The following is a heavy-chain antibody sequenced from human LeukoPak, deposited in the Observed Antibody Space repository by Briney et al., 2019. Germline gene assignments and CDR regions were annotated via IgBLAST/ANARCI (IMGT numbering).Heavy chain of an antibody. CDR2: IRYDGSNK. D-gene: IGHD3-10*01. CDR1: GSTFSSYG. J-gene: IGHJ6*03. V-gene: IGHV3-30*02. CDR3: AKDGQYGSGRDYYYYMDV. Sequence: GRSLRLSCAASGSTFSSYGMHWVRQAPGKWLEWVAFIRYDGSNKYYADSVKGGFTISRDNSKNTLYLQMNSLRVEDTAVYYCAKDGQYGSGRDYYYYMDVWGKGTTVTVSS.